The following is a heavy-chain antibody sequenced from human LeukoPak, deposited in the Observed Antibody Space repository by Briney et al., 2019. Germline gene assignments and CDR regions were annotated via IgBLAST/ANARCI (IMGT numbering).Heavy chain of an antibody. Sequence: PSETLSLTCTVSGGSISSSSYYWGWNRQPPGKGLEWIGSIYYSGSTYYSPSLKSRVTIYVDTSKNQFSLKLSSVTAADTAVYYCARRRAAAVTFYYYMDVWRKGTTVTVSS. CDR3: ARRRAAAVTFYYYMDV. CDR1: GGSISSSSYY. CDR2: IYYSGST. J-gene: IGHJ6*03. V-gene: IGHV4-39*01. D-gene: IGHD6-13*01.